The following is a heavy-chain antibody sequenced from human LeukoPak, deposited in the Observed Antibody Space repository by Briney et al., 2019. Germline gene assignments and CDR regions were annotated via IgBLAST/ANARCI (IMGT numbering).Heavy chain of an antibody. CDR1: GFTFSSYV. Sequence: GGSLRLSCAASGFTFSSYVMHWVRQAPGKGLEWVAIISYDGGNEYYADSVKGRFTISRDNSKNTLYLQMNSLRAEDTAVYYCAKDRGDRGYYWFDPWGQGTLVTVSS. CDR3: AKDRGDRGYYWFDP. CDR2: ISYDGGNE. D-gene: IGHD4-17*01. V-gene: IGHV3-30*04. J-gene: IGHJ5*02.